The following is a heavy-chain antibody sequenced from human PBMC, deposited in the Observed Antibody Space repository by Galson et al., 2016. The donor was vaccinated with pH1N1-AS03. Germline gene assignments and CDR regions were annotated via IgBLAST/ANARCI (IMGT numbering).Heavy chain of an antibody. CDR3: ATPQSLKVGATSAFDL. J-gene: IGHJ2*01. CDR2: INSKNGDT. CDR1: GYTFTSYA. V-gene: IGHV1-2*06. Sequence: SCKASGYTFTSYAMHWVRQAPGQGLEWLGRINSKNGDTDYAPKFRDRLTMTRDTSITTAYLELRSLTSGDTALYYCATPQSLKVGATSAFDLWGRGTLVTVTS. D-gene: IGHD1-26*01.